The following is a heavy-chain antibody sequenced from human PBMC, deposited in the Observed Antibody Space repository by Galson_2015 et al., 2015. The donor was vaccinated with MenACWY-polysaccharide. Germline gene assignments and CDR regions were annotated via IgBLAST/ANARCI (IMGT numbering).Heavy chain of an antibody. J-gene: IGHJ5*02. Sequence: PLRLPCAAYGFTFSNYELNWVRQAPGKGLEWVSSIGGSGTRYYADPVKGRFTISRDNSKNMVYLQMNSLRAEETAIYYCANENSGGICTSEWACWFDPWGQGSLVIVSS. CDR2: IGGSGTR. D-gene: IGHD2-15*01. CDR3: ANENSGGICTSEWACWFDP. V-gene: IGHV3-23*01. CDR1: GFTFSNYE.